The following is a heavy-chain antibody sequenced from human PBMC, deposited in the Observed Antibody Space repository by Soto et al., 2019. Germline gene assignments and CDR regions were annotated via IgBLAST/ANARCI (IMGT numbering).Heavy chain of an antibody. J-gene: IGHJ1*01. CDR1: GGTFSSYA. Sequence: QVQLVQSGAEVKKPGSSVKVSCKASGGTFSSYAISWVRQAPGQGLEWMGGIIPIFGTANYAQKFQGRVTITAAESTSTAYMELSSLRSEDTDVYYCASSPNYYDSSGYNFQHWGQGTLVTVSS. D-gene: IGHD3-22*01. V-gene: IGHV1-69*12. CDR2: IIPIFGTA. CDR3: ASSPNYYDSSGYNFQH.